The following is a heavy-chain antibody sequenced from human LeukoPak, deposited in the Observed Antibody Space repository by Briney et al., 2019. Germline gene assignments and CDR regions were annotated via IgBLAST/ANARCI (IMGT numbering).Heavy chain of an antibody. CDR3: ARSVAVPGTEIDF. J-gene: IGHJ4*02. V-gene: IGHV4-59*01. CDR2: IYYSGST. Sequence: SETPSLTCTVSGGSISGYYWTWIRQPPGKGLEWIGYIYYSGSTKYNPSLTSRVTISLDTSKNQFSLVLSSVTAADTAVYYCARSVAVPGTEIDFWDQGTLVTVSS. CDR1: GGSISGYY. D-gene: IGHD6-19*01.